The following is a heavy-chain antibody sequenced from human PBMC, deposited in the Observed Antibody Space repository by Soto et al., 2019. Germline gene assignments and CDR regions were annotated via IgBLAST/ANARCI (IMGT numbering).Heavy chain of an antibody. D-gene: IGHD2-15*01. V-gene: IGHV1-58*01. CDR1: AFTLSFLA. J-gene: IGHJ6*02. Sequence: GKVPRTAAAFTLSFLAVPWVRQARGQRLEWIGWIVVGSGNTNYAKKLKERVTITRDMSTSTAYMELSSLRSEDTAVYYCAAERLADYYYYGMDVWGQGLTVTVT. CDR3: AAERLADYYYYGMDV. CDR2: IVVGSGNT.